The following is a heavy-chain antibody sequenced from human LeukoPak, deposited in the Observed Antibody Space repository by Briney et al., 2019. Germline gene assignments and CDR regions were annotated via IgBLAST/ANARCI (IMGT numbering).Heavy chain of an antibody. CDR1: GGSISSGGYY. V-gene: IGHV4-30-2*03. CDR3: ARHLVVGRFDP. CDR2: IYHTGST. D-gene: IGHD3-10*01. J-gene: IGHJ5*02. Sequence: TLSLTCTVSGGSISSGGYYWSWIRQPPGKGLEWIGYIYHTGSTYYNPSLKSRVIISVDTSKNQFSLKLRSMTAADTAVYYCARHLVVGRFDPWGQGTLVTVSS.